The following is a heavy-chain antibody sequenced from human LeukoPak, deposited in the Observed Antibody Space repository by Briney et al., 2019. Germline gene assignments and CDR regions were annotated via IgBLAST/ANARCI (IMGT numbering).Heavy chain of an antibody. D-gene: IGHD3-10*01. CDR2: TYYRSKWYN. CDR3: ARAATYYYGSGSYYTSRRWFDP. Sequence: SQTLSLTCAISGDSVSSNSAAWNWIRQSPSRGLEWLGRTYYRSKWYNDYAVSVKSRITINPDTSKNQFSLQLNSVTPADTAVYYCARAATYYYGSGSYYTSRRWFDPWGQGILVTVSS. CDR1: GDSVSSNSAA. J-gene: IGHJ5*02. V-gene: IGHV6-1*01.